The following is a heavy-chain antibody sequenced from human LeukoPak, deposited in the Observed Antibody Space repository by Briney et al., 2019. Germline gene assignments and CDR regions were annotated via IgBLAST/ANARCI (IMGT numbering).Heavy chain of an antibody. D-gene: IGHD4-17*01. CDR3: ANEAPSTVANYYFDY. Sequence: GGSLRLSCAASGFTFSSCAMSWVRQAPGKGLEWVSTISGSGGSTYYADSVKGRFTIARDNSKNTLYLQMNSLRAEDTAVYYCANEAPSTVANYYFDYWGQGTLVTVSS. J-gene: IGHJ4*02. CDR1: GFTFSSCA. V-gene: IGHV3-23*01. CDR2: ISGSGGST.